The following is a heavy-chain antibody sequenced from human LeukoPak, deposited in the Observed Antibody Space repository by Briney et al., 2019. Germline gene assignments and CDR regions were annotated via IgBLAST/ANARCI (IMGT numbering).Heavy chain of an antibody. CDR2: ISYDGSNK. Sequence: PGGSLRLSCAASGFTFSSHGMHWVRQAPGKGLEWVAVISYDGSNKYYGDSVKGRFTISRDNSKNTLSLQMNSLRPEDTAVYYCAKGSHSGSYFGTSLLDYWGQGTLVTVSS. D-gene: IGHD1-26*01. J-gene: IGHJ4*02. V-gene: IGHV3-30*18. CDR1: GFTFSSHG. CDR3: AKGSHSGSYFGTSLLDY.